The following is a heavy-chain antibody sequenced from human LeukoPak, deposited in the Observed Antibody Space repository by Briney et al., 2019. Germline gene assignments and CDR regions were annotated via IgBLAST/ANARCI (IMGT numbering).Heavy chain of an antibody. CDR1: GFTFSSYE. Sequence: GGSLRLSCAASGFTFSSYEMNWVRQAPGKGLEWVSYISSSGSTIYYADSVKGRFTISRDNAKNSLSLQMNGLRAEDTAVYYGARDKERSGWYNFWGQGTLVTVSS. J-gene: IGHJ4*02. D-gene: IGHD6-19*01. CDR2: ISSSGSTI. CDR3: ARDKERSGWYNF. V-gene: IGHV3-48*03.